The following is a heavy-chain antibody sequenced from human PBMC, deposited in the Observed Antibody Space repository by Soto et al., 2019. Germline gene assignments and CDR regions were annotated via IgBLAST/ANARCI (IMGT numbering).Heavy chain of an antibody. CDR1: GGTFSSYA. D-gene: IGHD6-19*01. CDR3: ARENPGYSSGWLLWFAP. Sequence: EASVKVSCKASGGTFSSYAISWVRQAPGQGLEWMGGIIPIFGTANYAQKFQGRVTITADESTSTAYMELSSLRSEDTAVYYCARENPGYSSGWLLWFAPWGQGTLVTVPS. V-gene: IGHV1-69*13. J-gene: IGHJ5*02. CDR2: IIPIFGTA.